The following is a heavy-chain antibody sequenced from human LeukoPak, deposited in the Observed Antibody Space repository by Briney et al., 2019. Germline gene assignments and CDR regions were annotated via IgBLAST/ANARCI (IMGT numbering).Heavy chain of an antibody. CDR3: ARERYSSSSNWFDP. CDR1: GYTFTGYY. CDR2: INPNSGGT. V-gene: IGHV1-2*02. J-gene: IGHJ5*02. D-gene: IGHD6-6*01. Sequence: ASVKVSCKASGYTFTGYYLYWVRQAPGQGLEWMGWINPNSGGTNYAQNFQGRVTMTRDTSISTAYMELSSLRSDDTAVYYCARERYSSSSNWFDPWGQGTLVTVSS.